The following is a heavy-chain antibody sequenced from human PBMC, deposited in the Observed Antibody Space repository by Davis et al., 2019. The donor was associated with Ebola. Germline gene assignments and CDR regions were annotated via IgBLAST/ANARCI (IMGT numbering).Heavy chain of an antibody. CDR1: GGTFSSYA. J-gene: IGHJ4*02. CDR2: IYPGDSDT. CDR3: ARLVTVVRGVHNY. D-gene: IGHD3-10*01. V-gene: IGHV5-51*01. Sequence: KVSCKASGGTFSSYAISWVRQMPGKGLEWMGIIYPGDSDTRYSPSFEGQVTISADTSISTAYLQWSSLKASDTGIYYCARLVTVVRGVHNYWGRGTLVTVSS.